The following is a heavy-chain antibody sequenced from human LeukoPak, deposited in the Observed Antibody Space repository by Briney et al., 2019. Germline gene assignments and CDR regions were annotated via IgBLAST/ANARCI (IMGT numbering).Heavy chain of an antibody. V-gene: IGHV4-39*01. J-gene: IGHJ4*02. CDR3: ARTGSSGSYPIY. CDR2: IYYSGST. D-gene: IGHD1-26*01. Sequence: SETLSLTCTVSGGSISSSSYYWGWIRQPPGTGLEWIGSIYYSGSTYYNPSLKSRVTMSVDTSKNQFSLKLSSVTAADTAVYYCARTGSSGSYPIYWGQGTLVTVSS. CDR1: GGSISSSSYY.